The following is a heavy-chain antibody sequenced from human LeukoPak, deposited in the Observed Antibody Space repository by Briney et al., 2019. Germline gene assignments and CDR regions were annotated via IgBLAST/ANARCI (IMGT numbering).Heavy chain of an antibody. CDR1: GFTFSDYY. CDR2: ISSSGSTI. V-gene: IGHV3-11*01. D-gene: IGHD3-9*01. Sequence: PGGSLRLSCAAPGFTFSDYYMSWIRQAPGKGLEWVSYISSSGSTIYYADSVKGRFTISRDNAKNSLYLQMNSLRAEDTAVYYCARDRERDILTGYSFDYWGQGTLVTVSS. J-gene: IGHJ4*02. CDR3: ARDRERDILTGYSFDY.